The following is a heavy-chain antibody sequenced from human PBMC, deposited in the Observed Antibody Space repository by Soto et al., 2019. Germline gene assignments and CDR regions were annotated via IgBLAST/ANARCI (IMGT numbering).Heavy chain of an antibody. V-gene: IGHV4-31*03. CDR3: ARGTLRRKGAFDI. CDR2: IYYSGST. D-gene: IGHD4-17*01. CDR1: GGSISSGGYY. Sequence: PSETLSLTCTVSGGSISSGGYYWSWIRQHPGKGLEWIGYIYYSGSTYYNPSLKSRVTISVDTSKNQFSLKLSSVTAADTAVYYCARGTLRRKGAFDIWGQGTMVTVSS. J-gene: IGHJ3*02.